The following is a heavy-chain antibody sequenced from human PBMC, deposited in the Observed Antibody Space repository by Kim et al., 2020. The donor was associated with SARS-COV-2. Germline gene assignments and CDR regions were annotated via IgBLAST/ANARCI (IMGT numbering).Heavy chain of an antibody. Sequence: LSLTCAPSGFTFSSYEINWVRQAPGKGLEWVSYISESGTSTYYADSVKGRFTISRDNAKNSLFLQMNSLRAEDTAVYYCARESVTGTDAFDIWGQGTLVTVSS. V-gene: IGHV3-48*03. CDR2: ISESGTST. J-gene: IGHJ3*02. CDR3: ARESVTGTDAFDI. CDR1: GFTFSSYE. D-gene: IGHD6-19*01.